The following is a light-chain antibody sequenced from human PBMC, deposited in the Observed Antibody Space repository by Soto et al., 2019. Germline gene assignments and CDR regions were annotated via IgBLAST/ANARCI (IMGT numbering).Light chain of an antibody. CDR3: QQSYSTPIS. Sequence: IRRTHSPSSLSASVLYTVTITFLASQSISSHLNWYQQKPGKAPNLLMYTASNLQSGVPSRFSGSGSGTDFTLTISSLQPEDFATYYCQQSYSTPISFGQGTRLEIK. J-gene: IGKJ5*01. CDR1: QSISSH. V-gene: IGKV1-39*01. CDR2: TAS.